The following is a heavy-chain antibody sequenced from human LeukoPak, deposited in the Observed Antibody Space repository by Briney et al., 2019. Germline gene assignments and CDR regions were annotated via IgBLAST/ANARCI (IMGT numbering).Heavy chain of an antibody. CDR1: GFTFDDYA. CDR3: AKVTDSSGYGWCDY. J-gene: IGHJ4*02. D-gene: IGHD3-22*01. CDR2: IDWDGGTT. Sequence: GGSLRLSCAASGFTFDDYALYWVRQAPGKGLEWVSFIDWDGGTTYYADSVKGRFTISRDNSKNSLYLQMNSLRAEDTALYYCAKVTDSSGYGWCDYWGQGTLVTVSS. V-gene: IGHV3-43D*03.